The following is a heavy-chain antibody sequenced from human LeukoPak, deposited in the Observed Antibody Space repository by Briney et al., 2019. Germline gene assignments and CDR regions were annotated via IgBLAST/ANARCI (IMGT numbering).Heavy chain of an antibody. V-gene: IGHV1-18*01. J-gene: IGHJ3*02. CDR3: ARVRDGYNDAYDI. D-gene: IGHD5-24*01. CDR1: DYTFTSYA. CDR2: ISAYNGNT. Sequence: ASVKVSCKASDYTFTSYAISWVRQAPGQGLEWMGWISAYNGNTNYAQNFQGRVTMTGDTSTSTVYMELSSLRSEDTAVYYCARVRDGYNDAYDIWGQGTMVTVPS.